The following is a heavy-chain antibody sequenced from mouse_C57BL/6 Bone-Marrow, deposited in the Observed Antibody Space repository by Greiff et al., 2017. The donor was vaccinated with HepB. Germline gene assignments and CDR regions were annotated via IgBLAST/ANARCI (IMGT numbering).Heavy chain of an antibody. CDR1: GYTFTSYW. V-gene: IGHV1-52*01. Sequence: VQLQQPGAELVRPGSSVKLSCKASGYTFTSYWMHWVKQRPIQGLEWIGNIDPSDSETHYNQKFKDKATLTVDKSSSTAYMQLSSLTSEDSAVYYCARSDGSSDHYAMDYWGQGTSVTVSS. CDR3: ARSDGSSDHYAMDY. J-gene: IGHJ4*01. CDR2: IDPSDSET. D-gene: IGHD1-1*01.